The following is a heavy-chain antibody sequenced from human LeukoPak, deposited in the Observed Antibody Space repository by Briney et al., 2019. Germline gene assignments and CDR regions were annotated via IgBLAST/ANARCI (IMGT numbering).Heavy chain of an antibody. CDR2: ISPKNGVT. J-gene: IGHJ3*02. V-gene: IGHV1-2*02. Sequence: ASLKVSCKAYVYTFSDSFIHWMRQAPGQGLELMGWISPKNGVTRYAQKFQGRVTMTRDTSINTAYMEVSSLKSDDTAVYYCARGPNHGAFDIWGKGTMVRVSS. CDR1: VYTFSDSF. CDR3: ARGPNHGAFDI.